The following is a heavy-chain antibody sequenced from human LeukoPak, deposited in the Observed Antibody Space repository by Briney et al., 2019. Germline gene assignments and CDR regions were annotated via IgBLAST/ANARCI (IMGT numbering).Heavy chain of an antibody. V-gene: IGHV1-69*04. Sequence: VASVKVSCKASGGTFSSYAISWVRQAPGQGLEWMGRIIPILGIANYAQKFQGRVTITADKSTSTAYMELSSLRSEDTAVYYCARGFGDPRLWSGHDYWGQGTLVPVSS. CDR2: IIPILGIA. D-gene: IGHD3-3*01. CDR3: ARGFGDPRLWSGHDY. J-gene: IGHJ4*02. CDR1: GGTFSSYA.